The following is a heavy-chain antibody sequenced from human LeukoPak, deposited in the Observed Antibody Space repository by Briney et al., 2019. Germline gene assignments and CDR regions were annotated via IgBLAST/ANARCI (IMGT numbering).Heavy chain of an antibody. CDR1: ASTFTCNY. Sequence: ASVKVCCTSSASTFTCNYMHLVRQAPGQGLERMGIINPSGGSTTYAQMFQGRVTMTRDTSTRTVYMELSSLRSEDTAAYYCAREGEVIVTDNLFYLGQGTLVTVSS. D-gene: IGHD2-21*01. CDR2: INPSGGST. J-gene: IGHJ4*02. V-gene: IGHV1-46*01. CDR3: AREGEVIVTDNLFY.